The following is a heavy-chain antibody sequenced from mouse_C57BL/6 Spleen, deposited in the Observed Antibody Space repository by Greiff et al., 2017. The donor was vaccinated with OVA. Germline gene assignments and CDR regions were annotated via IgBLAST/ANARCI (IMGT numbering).Heavy chain of an antibody. CDR2: IYPGDGDT. V-gene: IGHV1-82*01. Sequence: VQRVESGPELVKPGASVKISCKASGYAFSSSWMNWVKQRPGKGLEWIGRIYPGDGDTNYNGKFKGKATLTADKSSSTAYMQLSSLTSEDSAVYFCARQLSGDYWGQGTSVTVSS. D-gene: IGHD3-2*02. CDR3: ARQLSGDY. CDR1: GYAFSSSW. J-gene: IGHJ4*01.